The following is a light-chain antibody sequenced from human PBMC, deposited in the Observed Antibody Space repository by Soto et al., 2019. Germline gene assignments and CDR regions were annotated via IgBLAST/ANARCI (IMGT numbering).Light chain of an antibody. Sequence: QSVLTQPASVSGSPGQSITISCTGTSSDVGSSNLVSWYQQHPGKAPKLIIYEGTRRPSGVSGRFSGSMSGNTASLTISGLQAEDEADYYCCSCARSSTSYVFGTGTKVTVL. CDR1: SSDVGSSNL. CDR3: CSCARSSTSYV. CDR2: EGT. V-gene: IGLV2-23*01. J-gene: IGLJ1*01.